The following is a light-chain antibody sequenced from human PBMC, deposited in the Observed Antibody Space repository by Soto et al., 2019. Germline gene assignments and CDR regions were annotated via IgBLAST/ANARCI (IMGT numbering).Light chain of an antibody. J-gene: IGKJ1*01. CDR3: LQDYNPTWT. V-gene: IGKV1-6*01. CDR1: QGIRND. Sequence: AIQMTQSPSSLSASVGDRVTITCRASQGIRNDLGWYQQKPGKAPKLLIYAAPSLQSGVPSRFSGSGSGTDFTLTISSLQPEDFATYYCLQDYNPTWTFGQGTKVDIK. CDR2: AAP.